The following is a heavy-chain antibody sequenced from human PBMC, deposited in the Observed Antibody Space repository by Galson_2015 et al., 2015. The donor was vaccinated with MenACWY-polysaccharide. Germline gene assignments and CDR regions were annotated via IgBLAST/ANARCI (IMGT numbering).Heavy chain of an antibody. D-gene: IGHD3-10*01. CDR1: GYTFTSYG. V-gene: IGHV1-18*01. J-gene: IGHJ5*02. CDR2: IGAYNGKT. Sequence: SVKVSCKASGYTFTSYGITWGRQAPGEGLEWMGWIGAYNGKTNYAQKLQGSVTMTTDTSTSTAYMELRSLRSDDTAVYYCARENVVLWSSRWFAPWGQGTLVTVSS. CDR3: ARENVVLWSSRWFAP.